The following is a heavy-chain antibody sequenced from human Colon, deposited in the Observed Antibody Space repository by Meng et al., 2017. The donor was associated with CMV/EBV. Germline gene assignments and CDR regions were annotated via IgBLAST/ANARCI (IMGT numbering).Heavy chain of an antibody. D-gene: IGHD2-21*02. CDR2: IYHRGTT. CDR3: ARDRRTASETLDY. Sequence: VSGASISSDGSYWTWVRQRPGKCLEWIGHIYHRGTTSYNPSLKSRVTISVDTSKSQLSLRLTSVIATDTAVYYCARDRRTASETLDYWGPGTLVTVSS. V-gene: IGHV4-31*02. CDR1: GASISSDGSY. J-gene: IGHJ4*02.